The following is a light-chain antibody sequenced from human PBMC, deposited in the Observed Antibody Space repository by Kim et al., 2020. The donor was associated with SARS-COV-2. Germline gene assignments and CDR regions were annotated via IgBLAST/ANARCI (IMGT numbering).Light chain of an antibody. V-gene: IGKV3-20*01. CDR3: QQYGSSPYT. CDR2: GAS. Sequence: LSPGERASLSCRARQSVSSSYLAWYRQKPGQAPSLLIYGASSRATGIPDRFSGSGSGTDFTLTISRLEPEDFAVYYCQQYGSSPYTFGQGTKLEI. J-gene: IGKJ2*01. CDR1: QSVSSSY.